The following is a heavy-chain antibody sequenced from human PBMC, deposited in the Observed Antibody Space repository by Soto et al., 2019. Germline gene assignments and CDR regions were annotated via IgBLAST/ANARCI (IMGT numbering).Heavy chain of an antibody. V-gene: IGHV1-69*01. J-gene: IGHJ6*02. Sequence: QVQLVQSGAEVKKPGSSVKVSCKASGGTFSSCAISWVRQAPGQGLEWMGGIIPIFGTANYAQKFQGRVTITADESTSTAYMELSSLRSEDTAVYYCARAGVVPAATHYYYYGMDVWGQGTTVTVSS. CDR1: GGTFSSCA. CDR2: IIPIFGTA. D-gene: IGHD2-2*01. CDR3: ARAGVVPAATHYYYYGMDV.